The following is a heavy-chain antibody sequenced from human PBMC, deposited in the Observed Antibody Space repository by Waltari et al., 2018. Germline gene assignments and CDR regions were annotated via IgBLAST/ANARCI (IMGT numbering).Heavy chain of an antibody. CDR3: AKFDDDSSGFHY. CDR1: GFTFSSYA. Sequence: EVQLLASGGGLVQPGGSLRLSCAASGFTFSSYALSWVRQAPGKGLEWVSAISGSGGSTYYADSVKGRFTISRDNSKNTLYLQMNSLRAEDTAVYYCAKFDDDSSGFHYWGQGTLVTVSS. D-gene: IGHD3-22*01. V-gene: IGHV3-23*01. J-gene: IGHJ4*02. CDR2: ISGSGGST.